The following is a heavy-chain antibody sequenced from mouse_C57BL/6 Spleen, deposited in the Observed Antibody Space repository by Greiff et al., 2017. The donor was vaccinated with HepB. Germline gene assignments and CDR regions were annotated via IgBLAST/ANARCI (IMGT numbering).Heavy chain of an antibody. CDR3: ARDAGDWYFDV. J-gene: IGHJ1*03. Sequence: EVQVVESGGGLVQSGRSLRLSCATSGFTFSDFYMEWVRQAPGKGLEWIAASRNKANDYTTEYSASVKGRFIVSRDTSQSILYLQMNALRAEDTAIYYCARDAGDWYFDVWGTGTTVTVSS. CDR1: GFTFSDFY. V-gene: IGHV7-1*01. CDR2: SRNKANDYTT.